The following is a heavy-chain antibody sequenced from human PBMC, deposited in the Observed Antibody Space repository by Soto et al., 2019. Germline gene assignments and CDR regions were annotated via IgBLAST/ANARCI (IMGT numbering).Heavy chain of an antibody. CDR3: AKDGYDSSGYYYYGMDV. D-gene: IGHD3-22*01. V-gene: IGHV3-23*01. Sequence: GGSLRLSCAASGFTFSSYAMSWVRQAPGKGLEWVSAISGSGGSTYYADSVKGRFTISRDNSKNTLYLQMNSLRAEDTAVYYCAKDGYDSSGYYYYGMDVWGQGTTVTVYS. CDR1: GFTFSSYA. CDR2: ISGSGGST. J-gene: IGHJ6*02.